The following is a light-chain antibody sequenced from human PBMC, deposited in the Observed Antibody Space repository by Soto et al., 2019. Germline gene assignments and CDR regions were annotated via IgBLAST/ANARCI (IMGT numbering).Light chain of an antibody. CDR1: QSVSSY. J-gene: IGKJ5*01. CDR2: DAS. V-gene: IGKV3-11*01. Sequence: EIVLTHSPATRSLSPVERATLSCIASQSVSSYLAWYQQKPGQAPRLLIFDASNRAAGIPARFSGSGSGTAFTLTISSLEPEDSAVYYCQQSNIWPPVTFGQGTQLEIK. CDR3: QQSNIWPPVT.